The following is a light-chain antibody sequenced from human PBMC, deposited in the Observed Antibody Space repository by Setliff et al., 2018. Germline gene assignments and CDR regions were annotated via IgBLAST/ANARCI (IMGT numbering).Light chain of an antibody. J-gene: IGLJ2*01. Sequence: QSALTQPASVSGSPGQSITISCTGPSSDIGGYNYVSWYQQYPGKAPQLIIYGASKRPSGVSDRFSGSKSANTASLTISGLQAEDEADYYCLSYTTKTTHALFGGGTKVTVL. CDR2: GAS. CDR3: LSYTTKTTHAL. V-gene: IGLV2-14*03. CDR1: SSDIGGYNY.